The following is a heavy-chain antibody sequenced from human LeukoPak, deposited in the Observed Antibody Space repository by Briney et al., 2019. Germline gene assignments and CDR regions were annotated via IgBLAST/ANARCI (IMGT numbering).Heavy chain of an antibody. V-gene: IGHV4-59*01. CDR1: GVSISSYY. D-gene: IGHD6-6*01. Sequence: SETLSLTCTVSGVSISSYYWSWIRQPPGKGLEWIGYIYYSGSTNYNPSLKSRVTISVDTSKNQFSLKLSSVTAADTAVYYCARDGIAARFSTNWFDPWGQGTLVTVSS. CDR2: IYYSGST. CDR3: ARDGIAARFSTNWFDP. J-gene: IGHJ5*02.